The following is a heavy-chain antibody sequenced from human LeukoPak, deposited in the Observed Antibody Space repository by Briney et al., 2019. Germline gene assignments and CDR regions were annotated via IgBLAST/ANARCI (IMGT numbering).Heavy chain of an antibody. V-gene: IGHV1-18*01. CDR1: GYTFTSYG. D-gene: IGHD3-3*02. Sequence: ASMKVSCKASGYTFTSYGITWVRQAPGQGLEWMGWISPNTGDTVSAQKLQDRVTMTTDTSTSTAFMELRSLRFDDTAVYFCARAPSGTAFGPGDYWGQGTLVTVSS. CDR2: ISPNTGDT. J-gene: IGHJ4*02. CDR3: ARAPSGTAFGPGDY.